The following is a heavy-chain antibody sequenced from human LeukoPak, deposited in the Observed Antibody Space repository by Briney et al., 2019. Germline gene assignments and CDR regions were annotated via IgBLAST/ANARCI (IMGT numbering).Heavy chain of an antibody. V-gene: IGHV4-39*07. CDR2: IYYSGST. D-gene: IGHD1-26*01. Sequence: SETLSLTCTVSGGSISSSSYYWGWIRQPPGKGLEWIGSIYYSGSTYYNPSLKSRVTISVDTSKNQFSLKLSSVTAADTAVYYCARGSSGSYFHYYYYMDVWGKGTTVTVSS. CDR1: GGSISSSSYY. J-gene: IGHJ6*03. CDR3: ARGSSGSYFHYYYYMDV.